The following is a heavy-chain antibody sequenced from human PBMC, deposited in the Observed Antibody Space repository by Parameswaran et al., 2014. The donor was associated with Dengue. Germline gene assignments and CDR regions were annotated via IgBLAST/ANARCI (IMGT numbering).Heavy chain of an antibody. CDR3: ARECSSYYDSSGCVGYFDY. D-gene: IGHD3-22*01. J-gene: IGHJ4*02. CDR2: IYSGGST. Sequence: RWIRQPPGKGLEWVSVIYSGGSTYYADSVKGRFTISRDNSKNTLYLQMNSLRAEDTAVYYCARECSSYYDSSGCVGYFDYWGQGTLVTVSS. V-gene: IGHV3-66*01.